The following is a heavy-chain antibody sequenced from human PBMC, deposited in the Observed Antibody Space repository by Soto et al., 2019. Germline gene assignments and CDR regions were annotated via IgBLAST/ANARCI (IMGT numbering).Heavy chain of an antibody. Sequence: SETLSLTCTVSGGSISSGGYYWSWIRQHPGKGLEWIGYTYYSGSTYYNPSLKSRVTISVDTSKNQFSLKLSSVTAADTAVYYCAREGYSSSWYDRAFDIWGQGTMVTVSS. D-gene: IGHD6-13*01. CDR3: AREGYSSSWYDRAFDI. J-gene: IGHJ3*02. CDR2: TYYSGST. V-gene: IGHV4-31*03. CDR1: GGSISSGGYY.